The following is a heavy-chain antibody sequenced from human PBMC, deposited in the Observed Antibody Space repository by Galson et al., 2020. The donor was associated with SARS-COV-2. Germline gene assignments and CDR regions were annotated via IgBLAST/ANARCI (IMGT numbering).Heavy chain of an antibody. J-gene: IGHJ4*02. CDR2: INHSGST. CDR3: ARLVAGTTGPHLDY. V-gene: IGHV4-34*01. Sequence: SETLSLTCAVYGGSFSGYYWSWIRQPPGKGLEWIGEINHSGSTNYNPSLKSRVTISVDTSKNQFSLKLSSVTAADTAVYYCARLVAGTTGPHLDYWGQGTLVTVSS. CDR1: GGSFSGYY. D-gene: IGHD1-7*01.